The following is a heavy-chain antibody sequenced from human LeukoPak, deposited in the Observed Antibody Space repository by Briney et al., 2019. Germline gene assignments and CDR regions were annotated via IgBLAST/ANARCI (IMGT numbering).Heavy chain of an antibody. CDR3: AKDAAAMTSNFDY. Sequence: PGGSLRLSCAASGFTFSSYGVSWVRQAPGKGLEWVSAISGSGGSTYYADSVKGRFTISRDNSKNTLYLQMNSLRAEDTAVYYCAKDAAAMTSNFDYWGQGTLVTVSS. CDR2: ISGSGGST. J-gene: IGHJ4*02. CDR1: GFTFSSYG. D-gene: IGHD2-2*01. V-gene: IGHV3-23*01.